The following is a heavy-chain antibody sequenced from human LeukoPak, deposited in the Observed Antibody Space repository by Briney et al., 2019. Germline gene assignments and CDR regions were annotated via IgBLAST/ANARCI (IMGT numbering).Heavy chain of an antibody. CDR2: ISYDGSNK. J-gene: IGHJ4*02. Sequence: GGSLRHSSAASGFTFSSYDIHWVRQAPGKGLEWVAVISYDGSNKYYADSVKCRFTISRDNSKNTLYLQMNNRRAEDTAVFYCATDEGYYDSSPIDYWGQGTLVTVSS. V-gene: IGHV3-30*03. D-gene: IGHD3-22*01. CDR1: GFTFSSYD. CDR3: ATDEGYYDSSPIDY.